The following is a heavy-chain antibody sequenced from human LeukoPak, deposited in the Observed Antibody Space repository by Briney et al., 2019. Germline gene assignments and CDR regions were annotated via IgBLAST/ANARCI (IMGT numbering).Heavy chain of an antibody. CDR3: VDGGRFDY. Sequence: QSGRSLRLSCVASGFTFSRYAMHWVRQAPGKGLEWVALISHDGSDKYHADSLKGRFTISRDNSKNTLYLQMNSLGAEDTAVYYCVDGGRFDYWGQGTLVTVS. CDR1: GFTFSRYA. D-gene: IGHD4-23*01. J-gene: IGHJ4*02. CDR2: ISHDGSDK. V-gene: IGHV3-30*03.